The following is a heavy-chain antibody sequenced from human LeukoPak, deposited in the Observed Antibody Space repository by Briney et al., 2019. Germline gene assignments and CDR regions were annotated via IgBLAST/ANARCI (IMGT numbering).Heavy chain of an antibody. J-gene: IGHJ4*02. V-gene: IGHV3-30*18. CDR3: AKDRGDYYDSSGYYPAGFDY. D-gene: IGHD3-22*01. Sequence: GGSLRLSCATSGFTFSSYGMHWVRQAPGKGLEWVAVISYDGSNKYYADSVKGRFTISRDNSKNTLYLQMNSLRAEDTAVYYCAKDRGDYYDSSGYYPAGFDYWGQGTLVTVSS. CDR2: ISYDGSNK. CDR1: GFTFSSYG.